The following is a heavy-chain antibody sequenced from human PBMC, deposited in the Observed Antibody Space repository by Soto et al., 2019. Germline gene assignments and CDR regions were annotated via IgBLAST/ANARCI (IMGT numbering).Heavy chain of an antibody. V-gene: IGHV4-59*01. Sequence: PSETLSLTCTVSGGSLGSYDWSWIRQPPGKGLEWIGYVFYTGRANYNASLKSRVSISLDTSNYQLSLKLSSVTAAETAFYYCERDGDGRMTTNAYYYNGMDVWGPGTTVTVSS. J-gene: IGHJ6*02. D-gene: IGHD4-4*01. CDR1: GGSLGSYD. CDR2: VFYTGRA. CDR3: ERDGDGRMTTNAYYYNGMDV.